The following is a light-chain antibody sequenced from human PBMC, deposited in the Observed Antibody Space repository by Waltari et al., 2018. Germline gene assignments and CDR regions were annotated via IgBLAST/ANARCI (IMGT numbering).Light chain of an antibody. CDR2: EVA. CDR3: SSDAGSDNYVV. V-gene: IGLV2-8*01. CDR1: SSDVGGYNY. Sequence: QSALTQPPSASGSPGQSVTISCTGTSSDVGGYNYVSWFQHHPGKGPKLMIYEVAKRPSGVPARFSGSKSGNTASLTVSGLQAEDEAYYYCSSDAGSDNYVVFGGGTKLTVL. J-gene: IGLJ2*01.